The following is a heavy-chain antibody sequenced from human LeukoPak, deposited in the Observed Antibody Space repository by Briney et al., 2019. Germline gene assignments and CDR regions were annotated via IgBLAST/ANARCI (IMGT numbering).Heavy chain of an antibody. CDR3: ARGYCSGGSCYSGLDY. Sequence: PSEALSLTCAVYGGSFSGYYWSWIRQPPGKGLEWIGEINHSGSTNYNPSLKSRVTISVDTSKNQFSLKLSSVTAADTAEYYCARGYCSGGSCYSGLDYWGQGTLVTVSS. CDR2: INHSGST. J-gene: IGHJ4*02. D-gene: IGHD2-15*01. V-gene: IGHV4-34*01. CDR1: GGSFSGYY.